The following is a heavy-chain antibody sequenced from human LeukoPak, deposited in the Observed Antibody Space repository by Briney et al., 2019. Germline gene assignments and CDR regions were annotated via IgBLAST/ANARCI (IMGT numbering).Heavy chain of an antibody. CDR1: GGSISSSTYY. J-gene: IGHJ3*02. CDR2: IYYSGST. V-gene: IGHV4-39*01. D-gene: IGHD1-26*01. CDR3: ATPYSGGYHGLDI. Sequence: SETLSLTCTVSGGSISSSTYYWGWIRQPPGKGLEWVGSIYYSGSTYYNPSLRSRVTIAVDTSKNQFSLKLSSVTAADTAVYYRATPYSGGYHGLDIWGQGTMVTVSS.